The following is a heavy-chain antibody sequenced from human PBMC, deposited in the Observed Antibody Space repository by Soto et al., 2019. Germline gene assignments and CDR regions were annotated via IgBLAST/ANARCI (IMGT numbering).Heavy chain of an antibody. V-gene: IGHV1-3*01. J-gene: IGHJ5*02. CDR3: AVVPAAKLLFDP. CDR1: GYTFTNYA. D-gene: IGHD2-2*01. CDR2: INAGNGNT. Sequence: GASVKVSCKASGYTFTNYAMHWVRQAPGQRLEWMGWINAGNGNTKYSQKFQGRVTITADKSTSTAYMELSSLRSGDTAVYYYAVVPAAKLLFDPWGQGTLVTSPQ.